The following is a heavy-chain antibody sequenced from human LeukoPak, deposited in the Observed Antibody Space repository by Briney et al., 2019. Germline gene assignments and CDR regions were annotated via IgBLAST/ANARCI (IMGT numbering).Heavy chain of an antibody. Sequence: ASVKVSCKASGYTFTDYYMHWVRQAPGQGLEWMGWINPNSGGTNYAQKFQGRVTMTRDTSISTAYMELSRLRSDDTAVYYCATIGGVVGATDAFDIWGQGTMVTVSS. CDR2: INPNSGGT. CDR3: ATIGGVVGATDAFDI. D-gene: IGHD1-26*01. CDR1: GYTFTDYY. V-gene: IGHV1-2*02. J-gene: IGHJ3*02.